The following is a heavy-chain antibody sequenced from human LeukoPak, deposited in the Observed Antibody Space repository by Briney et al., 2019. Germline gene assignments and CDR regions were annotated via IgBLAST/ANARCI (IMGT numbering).Heavy chain of an antibody. CDR1: GGSISSYY. V-gene: IGHV4-4*07. D-gene: IGHD3-3*01. CDR3: ARDRGAPNEFGVVIVAYAFDI. Sequence: SETLSLTCTVSGGSISSYYWSWIRQPAGKGLEWIGRIYTSGSTNYNPSLKSRVTMSVDTSKNQFSLKLSSVTAADTAVYYCARDRGAPNEFGVVIVAYAFDIWGQGTMVTVSS. J-gene: IGHJ3*02. CDR2: IYTSGST.